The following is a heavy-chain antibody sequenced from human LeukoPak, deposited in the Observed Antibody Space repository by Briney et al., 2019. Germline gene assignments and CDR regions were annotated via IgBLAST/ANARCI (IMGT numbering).Heavy chain of an antibody. D-gene: IGHD3-10*01. V-gene: IGHV3-23*01. J-gene: IGHJ4*02. Sequence: GGSVRLSCAASGFTFSNYGMNWVRQAPGKGLEWVSIITSGVGITYYADSVKGRFTISRDNSKNTLYLQMNSLRAEDTAVYYCAKGDYYDFDYWGQGTLVTVSS. CDR2: ITSGVGIT. CDR1: GFTFSNYG. CDR3: AKGDYYDFDY.